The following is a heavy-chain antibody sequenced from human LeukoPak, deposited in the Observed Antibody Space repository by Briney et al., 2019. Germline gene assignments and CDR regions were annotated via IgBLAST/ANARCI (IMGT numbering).Heavy chain of an antibody. CDR2: IIPILGIA. J-gene: IGHJ4*02. D-gene: IGHD5-18*01. V-gene: IGHV1-69*04. CDR3: ARDRPRRGYSYSNIDY. Sequence: SVKVSCKASAGTFSSYAISWVRQAPGQGLEWMGRIIPILGIANYAQKFQGRVTITADKSTSTAYMELSSLRSEDTAVYYCARDRPRRGYSYSNIDYWGQGTLVTVSS. CDR1: AGTFSSYA.